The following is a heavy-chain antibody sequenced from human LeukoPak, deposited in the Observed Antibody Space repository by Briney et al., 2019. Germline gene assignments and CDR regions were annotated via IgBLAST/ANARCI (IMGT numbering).Heavy chain of an antibody. Sequence: GGSLRLSCAASRFTFSNYGVNWVRQAPGKGLEWVAIISNDGSRKYYAHSVEGRFTISRDNSKNTLYLQMDSLRAEDTAVYYCARDRAWNYFDYWGQGTLVTVSS. D-gene: IGHD3-3*01. CDR3: ARDRAWNYFDY. V-gene: IGHV3-30*03. CDR1: RFTFSNYG. CDR2: ISNDGSRK. J-gene: IGHJ4*02.